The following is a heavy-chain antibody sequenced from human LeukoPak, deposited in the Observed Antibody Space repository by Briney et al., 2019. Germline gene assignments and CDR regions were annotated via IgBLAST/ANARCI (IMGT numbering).Heavy chain of an antibody. Sequence: GGSLRLSRAASGFTFSSYDMHWVRQDTGKGLEWVSAIGTAGDEYYPGSVKGRITISRENAKNSLYLQMNSLRAGDTAVYYCARGHCSSTSCYYAFDIWGQGTMVTVSS. V-gene: IGHV3-13*04. CDR1: GFTFSSYD. CDR3: ARGHCSSTSCYYAFDI. CDR2: IGTAGDE. J-gene: IGHJ3*02. D-gene: IGHD2-2*01.